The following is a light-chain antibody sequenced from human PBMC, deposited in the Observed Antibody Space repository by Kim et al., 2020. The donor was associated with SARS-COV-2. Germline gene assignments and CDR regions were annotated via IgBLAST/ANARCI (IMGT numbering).Light chain of an antibody. CDR2: RNN. Sequence: QTATLTCSGNSNNVGNQGAAWLQQVQGHPPKLQSYRNNKRPSGISDRLSASRSGSTASLTITGLQPEDEADYYCSAWDSSLSAWVFGGGTQLTVL. V-gene: IGLV10-54*04. J-gene: IGLJ3*02. CDR1: SNNVGNQG. CDR3: SAWDSSLSAWV.